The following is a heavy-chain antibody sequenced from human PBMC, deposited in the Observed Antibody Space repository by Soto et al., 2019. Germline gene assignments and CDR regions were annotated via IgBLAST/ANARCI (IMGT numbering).Heavy chain of an antibody. Sequence: GGSRRLSCAASGVSLTKAWMNWVRQAPGKGLEWVGRIKSKIDGGTINHAAPVRGRFTISRDDSENMFYLQMNSLKAEDTAIYYCCTDVDGGGYWGQGT. CDR3: CTDVDGGGY. CDR2: IKSKIDGGTI. J-gene: IGHJ4*02. V-gene: IGHV3-15*06. CDR1: GVSLTKAW. D-gene: IGHD3-10*01.